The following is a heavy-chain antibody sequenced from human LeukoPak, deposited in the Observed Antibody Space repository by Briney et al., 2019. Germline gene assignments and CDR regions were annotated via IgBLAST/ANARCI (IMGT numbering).Heavy chain of an antibody. V-gene: IGHV3-13*01. Sequence: GGSPRLSCTASGFTFNRYDMHWVRQVTGKGLEWVSGIKGRFTISRENAKNSLYLQMNSLTAGDTAVYYCAGAGSETRWRAFDFWGQGALVTVFS. CDR1: GFTFNRYD. CDR3: AGAGSETRWRAFDF. J-gene: IGHJ4*02. D-gene: IGHD4-23*01. CDR2: I.